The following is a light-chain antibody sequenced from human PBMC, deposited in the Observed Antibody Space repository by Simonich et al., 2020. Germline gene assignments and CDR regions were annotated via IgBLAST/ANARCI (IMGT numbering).Light chain of an antibody. CDR3: CSYAGSSTWV. V-gene: IGLV2-23*01. Sequence: QSALTQPASVSGSPGQSITISCTGTSSDVGSYNLVSCYQQNPGKAPKLMLYEGIKRPSGVSNRFSGSKSGNTASLTISGLQAEDEADYYCCSYAGSSTWVFGGGTKLTVL. CDR2: EGI. CDR1: SSDVGSYNL. J-gene: IGLJ3*02.